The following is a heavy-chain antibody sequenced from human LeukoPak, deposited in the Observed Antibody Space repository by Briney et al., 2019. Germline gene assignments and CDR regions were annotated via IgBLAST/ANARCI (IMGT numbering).Heavy chain of an antibody. J-gene: IGHJ4*02. V-gene: IGHV1-69*13. CDR1: GGTFSSYA. CDR2: IIPIFGTA. Sequence: SVKVSCKASGGTFSSYAISWVRQAPGQGLEWMGGIIPIFGTANYAQKFQGRVTITADESTSTAYMELSSLRSEDTAVYYCASFDSYDSSGYYPSFDYWGQGTLVTVSS. CDR3: ASFDSYDSSGYYPSFDY. D-gene: IGHD3-22*01.